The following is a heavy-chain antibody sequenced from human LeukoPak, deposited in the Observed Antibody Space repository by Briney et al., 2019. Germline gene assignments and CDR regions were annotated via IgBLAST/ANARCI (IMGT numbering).Heavy chain of an antibody. CDR3: AEMGGYYYNSAYYS. CDR2: ISGSGGTT. CDR1: RFTFSNYA. J-gene: IGHJ4*02. D-gene: IGHD3-22*01. V-gene: IGHV3-23*01. Sequence: PGGSLRLSCTAARFTFSNYAMSWVRQAPGKGREWVSTISGSGGTTYYADSVRGRFTISRENSKKTVYLQRNRLGGDDTAVYYCAEMGGYYYNSAYYSWGQGTLGTVSS.